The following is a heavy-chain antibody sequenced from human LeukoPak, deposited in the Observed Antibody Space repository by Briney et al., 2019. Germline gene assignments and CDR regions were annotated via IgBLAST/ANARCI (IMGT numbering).Heavy chain of an antibody. V-gene: IGHV3-73*01. J-gene: IGHJ3*02. CDR3: TRLDEAADGFVRGAVTRAYDI. Sequence: GGSLRLSCAASGFILSGSGIHWVRQDSGKGLEWVGRIRTNSNNYATSYAVSVKGRFTVSRDDSKNTAYLTMNSLETEDTAIYYCTRLDEAADGFVRGAVTRAYDIWGQGTMVTVSS. D-gene: IGHD3-16*01. CDR1: GFILSGSG. CDR2: IRTNSNNYAT.